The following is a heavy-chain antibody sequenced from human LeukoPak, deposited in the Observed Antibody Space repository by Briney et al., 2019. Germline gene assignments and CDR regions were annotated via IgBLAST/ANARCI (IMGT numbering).Heavy chain of an antibody. CDR1: GGSISSGSYY. CDR3: ARVPLYDFWSGYLPPYYYMDV. CDR2: IYTSGST. J-gene: IGHJ6*03. V-gene: IGHV4-61*02. Sequence: SETLSLTCTVSGGSISSGSYYWSWIRQPAGKGLEWIGRIYTSGSTNYNPSLKSRVTISVDTSKNQFSLKLSSVTAAETAVYYCARVPLYDFWSGYLPPYYYMDVWGKGTTVTVSS. D-gene: IGHD3-3*01.